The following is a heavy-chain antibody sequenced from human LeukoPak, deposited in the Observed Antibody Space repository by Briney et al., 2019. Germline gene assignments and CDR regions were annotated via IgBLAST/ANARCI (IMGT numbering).Heavy chain of an antibody. CDR2: ISAEGDIQ. V-gene: IGHV3-30-3*01. J-gene: IGHJ4*02. CDR3: TRDMIRGVPDYIDY. Sequence: GGSLRLSCAATGFRFSSYDMHWVRQAPGKGLEWVAAISAEGDIQIYLDSVMGRFTISRDNSKSTLYLQMNSLRIKDTGFYYCTRDMIRGVPDYIDYWGQGTLVTVSS. CDR1: GFRFSSYD. D-gene: IGHD3-10*01.